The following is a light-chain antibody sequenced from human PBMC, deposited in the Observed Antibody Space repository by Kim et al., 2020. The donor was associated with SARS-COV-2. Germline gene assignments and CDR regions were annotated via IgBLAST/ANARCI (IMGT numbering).Light chain of an antibody. CDR2: KNN. J-gene: IGLJ3*02. Sequence: QSVLTQPPSVSGTPGQRVTISCSGSSSNLGTNSVHWYQQFPGTAPEVLIYKNNQRPSGVPDRFSGSKSGTSASLAISGLQSEDEGDYYCAGWDDSLNAEVFGGGTKL. V-gene: IGLV1-44*01. CDR1: SSNLGTNS. CDR3: AGWDDSLNAEV.